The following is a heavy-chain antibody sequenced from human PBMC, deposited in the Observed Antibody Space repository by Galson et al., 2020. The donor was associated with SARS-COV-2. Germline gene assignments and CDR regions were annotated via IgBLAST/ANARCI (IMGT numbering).Heavy chain of an antibody. V-gene: IGHV3-30*18. D-gene: IGHD3-3*01. Sequence: GESLKISCAASGFTFSSYGMHWVRQAPGKGLEWVAVISYDGSTKYYADSVKGRFTITRDTSKTTLYLQMNSLRAEDTAEYYCAKDSRYYDVWSGYIIERDYYYYYYMYVWCKGTTGT. J-gene: IGHJ6*03. CDR1: GFTFSSYG. CDR2: ISYDGSTK. CDR3: AKDSRYYDVWSGYIIERDYYYYYYMYV.